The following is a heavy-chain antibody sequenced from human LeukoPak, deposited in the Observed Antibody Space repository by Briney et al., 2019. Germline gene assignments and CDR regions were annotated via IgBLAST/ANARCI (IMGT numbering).Heavy chain of an antibody. V-gene: IGHV3-9*01. D-gene: IGHD6-19*01. J-gene: IGHJ6*02. CDR3: AKASRLYYGMDV. Sequence: PGGSLRLSCAASGFTFGDYAMHWVRQAPGKGLEWVSGISWNSGSIGYADSVKGRFTISRDNAKNSLYLQMNSLRAEDTALYYCAKASRLYYGMDVWGQGTTVTVSS. CDR2: ISWNSGSI. CDR1: GFTFGDYA.